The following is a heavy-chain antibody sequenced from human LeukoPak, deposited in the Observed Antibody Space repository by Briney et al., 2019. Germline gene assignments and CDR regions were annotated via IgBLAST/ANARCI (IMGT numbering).Heavy chain of an antibody. CDR2: ISYDGSNK. CDR3: ASVVPDDY. D-gene: IGHD3-10*01. CDR1: GFTFSSYA. Sequence: GGSLRLSCAASGFTFSSYAMHWVRQAPGKGLEWVAVISYDGSNKYYADSVKGRFTISRDNPKNTLYLQMNSLRAEDTAVYYCASVVPDDYWGQGTLVTVSS. V-gene: IGHV3-30-3*01. J-gene: IGHJ4*02.